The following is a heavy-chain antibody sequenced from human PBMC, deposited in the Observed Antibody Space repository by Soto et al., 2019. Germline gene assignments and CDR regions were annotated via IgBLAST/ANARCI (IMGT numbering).Heavy chain of an antibody. CDR1: GGTFSTYT. V-gene: IGHV1-69*02. CDR2: IIPMLDIT. Sequence: QVQLLQSGAEMKKPGSSVKVSCKASGGTFSTYTIIWVRQAPGQGLEWMGRIIPMLDITNTAQSFQGRVMITADTSTSTAYLELSALRSDDTAIYFCTLGSWSAETFDIWGRGTMVTVSS. D-gene: IGHD6-13*01. CDR3: TLGSWSAETFDI. J-gene: IGHJ3*02.